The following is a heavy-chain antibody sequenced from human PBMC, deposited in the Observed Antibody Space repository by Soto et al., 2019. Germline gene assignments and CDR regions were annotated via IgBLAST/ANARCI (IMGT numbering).Heavy chain of an antibody. CDR1: GYTFTSYS. CDR3: ARVLGVYYDSSGYSY. Sequence: ASVKVSFKASGYTFTSYSMHWLRHSPGQRLEWMGWINAGNGNTKYSQKFQGRVTITRDTSASTAYMELSSLRSEDTAVYYCARVLGVYYDSSGYSYWGQGTLVTVSS. D-gene: IGHD3-22*01. V-gene: IGHV1-3*01. CDR2: INAGNGNT. J-gene: IGHJ4*02.